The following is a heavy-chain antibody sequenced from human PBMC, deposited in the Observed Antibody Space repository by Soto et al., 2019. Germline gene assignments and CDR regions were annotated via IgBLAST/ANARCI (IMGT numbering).Heavy chain of an antibody. V-gene: IGHV1-69*13. CDR2: IIPIFGTA. CDR1: GGTFSSYS. CDR3: ARDTRGYSGYDNYYYYYGMVV. D-gene: IGHD5-12*01. J-gene: IGHJ6*02. Sequence: ASVKVSCKASGGTFSSYSVSWVRQAPGQGLEWMGGIIPIFGTANYAQKFQGRVTITADESTSTAYMELSSLRSEDTAVYYCARDTRGYSGYDNYYYYYGMVVWGQGTTVTVSS.